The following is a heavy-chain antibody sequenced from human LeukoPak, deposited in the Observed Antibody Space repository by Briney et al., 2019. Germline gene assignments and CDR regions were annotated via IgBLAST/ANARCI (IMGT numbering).Heavy chain of an antibody. D-gene: IGHD2-15*01. CDR3: ARLVGSGSQLLPDY. Sequence: ASVKVSCKASGYTFTSYGISWVRQAPGQGLEWMGWISAYNSNTNYAQKLQGRVTMTTDTSTSTAYMELRSLRSDDTAVYYCARLVGSGSQLLPDYWGQGTLVTVSS. J-gene: IGHJ4*02. CDR1: GYTFTSYG. CDR2: ISAYNSNT. V-gene: IGHV1-18*04.